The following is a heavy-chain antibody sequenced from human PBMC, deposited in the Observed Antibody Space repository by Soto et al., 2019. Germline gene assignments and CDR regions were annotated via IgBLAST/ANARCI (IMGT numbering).Heavy chain of an antibody. J-gene: IGHJ4*02. CDR2: ISGSGGST. Sequence: EVQLLESGGGLVQPGGSLRLSCAASGFTFSSYAMSWVRQAPGKGLEWVSAISGSGGSTYYADSVKGRFTISRDNSKNTLYLQMNSLRAEDTAVYYCAKTRLRAGTELHCFDYWGQGTLVTVSS. D-gene: IGHD1-26*01. CDR1: GFTFSSYA. CDR3: AKTRLRAGTELHCFDY. V-gene: IGHV3-23*01.